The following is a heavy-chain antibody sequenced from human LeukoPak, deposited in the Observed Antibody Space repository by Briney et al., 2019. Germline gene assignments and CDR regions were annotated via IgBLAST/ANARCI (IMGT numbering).Heavy chain of an antibody. D-gene: IGHD2-15*01. CDR1: GYTFTGYY. J-gene: IGHJ3*02. CDR2: INPNSGGT. Sequence: ASVKVSCKASGYTFTGYYMHWVRQAPGQGLEWMGWINPNSGGTNYAQKFQGWVTMTEDTSTDTAYMELSSLRSEDTAVYYCAILKDIVMVVAPGGAFDIWGQGTMVTVSS. V-gene: IGHV1-2*04. CDR3: AILKDIVMVVAPGGAFDI.